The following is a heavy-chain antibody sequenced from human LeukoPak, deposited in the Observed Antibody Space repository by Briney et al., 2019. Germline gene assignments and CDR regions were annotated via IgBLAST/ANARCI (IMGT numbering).Heavy chain of an antibody. Sequence: REASAKVSCKASGYTFTGYYMHWVRQAPGQGLEWMGWINPNSGGTNYAQKFQGRVTMTRDTSISTAYMELSRLRSDDTAVYYCARDSSSSNYYYYGMDVWGQGTTVTVSS. V-gene: IGHV1-2*02. CDR2: INPNSGGT. CDR1: GYTFTGYY. CDR3: ARDSSSSNYYYYGMDV. J-gene: IGHJ6*02. D-gene: IGHD6-6*01.